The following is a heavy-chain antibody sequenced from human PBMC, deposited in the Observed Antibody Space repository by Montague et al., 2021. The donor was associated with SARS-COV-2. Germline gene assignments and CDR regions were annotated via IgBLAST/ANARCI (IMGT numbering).Heavy chain of an antibody. Sequence: SETLSLTCAVSGGSISSSNWWSWVRQPPGKGLEWIGEIYHSGSTNYNPXXKSRVTIPLDTSKNQFSLNLYSVTASDTAMYYCARVISAVASANFYFDYWGQGTLVTVSS. J-gene: IGHJ4*02. CDR2: IYHSGST. D-gene: IGHD4/OR15-4a*01. V-gene: IGHV4-4*02. CDR1: GGSISSSNW. CDR3: ARVISAVASANFYFDY.